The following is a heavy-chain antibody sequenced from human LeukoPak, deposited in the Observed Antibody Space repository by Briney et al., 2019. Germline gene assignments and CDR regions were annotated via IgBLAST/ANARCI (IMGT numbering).Heavy chain of an antibody. D-gene: IGHD4-11*01. CDR3: ARDDFSTYAGLNYFDY. V-gene: IGHV1-3*01. Sequence: ASVTVSCKASGYTFTHYAVHWVRQAPGQRLEWMGWTNVANDYTESSQKFQDRFIITSDPSATTVYMELSSLRSEDTAVYYCARDDFSTYAGLNYFDYWGQGSLVTVSS. CDR1: GYTFTHYA. CDR2: TNVANDYT. J-gene: IGHJ4*02.